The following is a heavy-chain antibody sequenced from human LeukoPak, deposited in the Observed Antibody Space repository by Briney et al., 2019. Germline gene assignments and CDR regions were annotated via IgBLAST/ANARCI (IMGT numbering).Heavy chain of an antibody. Sequence: GESLKISCKGSGYSFTRYYIGWVRQMPGKGLEWMGIIYPGDSDTRYSPSFQGQVTISADKSISTAYLQWSSLKASDTAMYYCAAFTAYSRSSDYHFDYWGQGTLVTVSS. CDR3: AAFTAYSRSSDYHFDY. D-gene: IGHD6-6*01. CDR1: GYSFTRYY. V-gene: IGHV5-51*01. CDR2: IYPGDSDT. J-gene: IGHJ4*02.